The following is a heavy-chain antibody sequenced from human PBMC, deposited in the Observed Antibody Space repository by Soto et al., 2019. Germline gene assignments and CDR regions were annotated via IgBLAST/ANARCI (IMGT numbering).Heavy chain of an antibody. CDR3: ARGRYSSGWYPEYNWFDP. J-gene: IGHJ5*02. Sequence: EVQLVESGGGLVQPGGSLRLSCAASGFSFSSYWMSWVRQAPGKGLEWVANIKQDGSEKYYMDSVKGRFTISRDNAKNSXXLQMNSLRAEDTALYYCARGRYSSGWYPEYNWFDPWGQGTLITVSS. D-gene: IGHD6-19*01. CDR1: GFSFSSYW. V-gene: IGHV3-7*01. CDR2: IKQDGSEK.